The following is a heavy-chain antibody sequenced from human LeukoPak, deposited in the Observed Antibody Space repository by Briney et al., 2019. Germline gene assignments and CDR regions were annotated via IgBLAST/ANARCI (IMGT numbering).Heavy chain of an antibody. CDR2: IYPGDSDT. D-gene: IGHD3-10*01. CDR3: ARRGGLYGPGSYRFDP. V-gene: IGHV5-51*01. J-gene: IGHJ5*02. CDR1: GYSFTTYW. Sequence: HGESLKISCKGSGYSFTTYWIGWVRQMPGKGLEWMGIIYPGDSDTRYSPSFQGQVTISADKSISTAYLQWSSLKASDTAMYYCARRGGLYGPGSYRFDPWGQGTLVTVSS.